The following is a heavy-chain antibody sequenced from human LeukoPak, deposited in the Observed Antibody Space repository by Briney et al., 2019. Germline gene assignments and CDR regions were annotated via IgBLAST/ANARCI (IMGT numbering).Heavy chain of an antibody. CDR1: GGSISSGGYS. Sequence: SETLSLTCAVSGGSISSGGYSWSWIRQPPGKGLEWLGYIYHSGSTYYNPSLKSRVTISVDRSKNQFSLKLSSVTAADTAVYYCARDRVAAAGTVYYYYGMDVWGQGTTVTVSS. J-gene: IGHJ6*02. CDR2: IYHSGST. V-gene: IGHV4-30-2*01. D-gene: IGHD6-13*01. CDR3: ARDRVAAAGTVYYYYGMDV.